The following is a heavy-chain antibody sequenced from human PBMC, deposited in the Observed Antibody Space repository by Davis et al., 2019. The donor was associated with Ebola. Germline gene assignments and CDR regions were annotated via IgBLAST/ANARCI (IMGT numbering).Heavy chain of an antibody. CDR2: INHSGST. D-gene: IGHD5-18*01. Sequence: PSETLSLTCAVYGGSFSGYYWSWIRQPPGKGLEWIGEINHSGSTYYNPSLKSRVTISVDTSKNQFSLKLSSVTAADTAVYYCARGRQQGSTARRGIFDYWGQGTLVTVSS. V-gene: IGHV4-34*01. CDR3: ARGRQQGSTARRGIFDY. CDR1: GGSFSGYY. J-gene: IGHJ4*02.